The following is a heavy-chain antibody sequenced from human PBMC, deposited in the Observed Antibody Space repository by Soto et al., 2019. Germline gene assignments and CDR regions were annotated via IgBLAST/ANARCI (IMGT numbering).Heavy chain of an antibody. CDR3: VSSIAAEFDY. CDR2: ISYDGSNK. J-gene: IGHJ4*02. V-gene: IGHV3-30-3*01. CDR1: GFTFSSYA. D-gene: IGHD6-6*01. Sequence: GSLRLSCAASGFTFSSYAMHWVRQAPGKGLEWVAVISYDGSNKYYADSVKGRFTISRDNSKNTLYLQMNSLRAEDTAVYYCVSSIAAEFDYWGQGTLVTVSS.